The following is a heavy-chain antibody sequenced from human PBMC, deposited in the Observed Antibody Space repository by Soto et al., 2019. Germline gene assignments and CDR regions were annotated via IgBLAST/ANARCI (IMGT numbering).Heavy chain of an antibody. CDR1: GGSISSYC. V-gene: IGHV4-59*01. Sequence: LETHALSRTVSGGSISSYCWSWIRQHPGKGLEWIGYIYYSGSTNYNPSLKSRVTISVDTSRNQFSLKLSSVTAADTAVYYCARLTAMVTPYYYYGMDVWGQRTTVTVSS. CDR3: ARLTAMVTPYYYYGMDV. CDR2: IYYSGST. J-gene: IGHJ6*02. D-gene: IGHD5-18*01.